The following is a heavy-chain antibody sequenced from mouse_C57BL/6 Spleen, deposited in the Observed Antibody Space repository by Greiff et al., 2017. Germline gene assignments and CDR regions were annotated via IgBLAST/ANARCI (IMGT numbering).Heavy chain of an antibody. V-gene: IGHV1-72*01. CDR2: IDPNSGGT. Sequence: QVQLQQPGAELVKPGASVNLSCKASGYTFPSYWMHWVKQRPGRVLGWIGRIDPNSGGTKYNEKLKSKATLTVDKPSSTAYMQLSSLTSEDSAVYYCARSVLFDYRGQGTTLTVAS. CDR1: GYTFPSYW. CDR3: ARSVLFDY. J-gene: IGHJ2*01.